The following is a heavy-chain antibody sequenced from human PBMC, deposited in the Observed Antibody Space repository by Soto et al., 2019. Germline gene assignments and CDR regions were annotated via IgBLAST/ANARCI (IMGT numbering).Heavy chain of an antibody. CDR2: ISAYNGNT. V-gene: IGHV1-18*01. Sequence: QVQLVQSGGEVKKPGASVKVSCKTSGYSFTTYGISWVRQAPGQGLEWMGWISAYNGNTNYAQKLQDRVTMTTDTSTSTAYMELRSLRSDDTAVYYCARDGPAPYYYYGMDVRGQGSTVTVSS. J-gene: IGHJ6*02. CDR1: GYSFTTYG. CDR3: ARDGPAPYYYYGMDV.